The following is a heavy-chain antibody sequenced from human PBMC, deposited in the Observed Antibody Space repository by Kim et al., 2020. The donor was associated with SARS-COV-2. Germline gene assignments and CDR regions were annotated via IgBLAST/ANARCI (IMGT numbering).Heavy chain of an antibody. Sequence: SETLSPTCTVSGHSITYGYSWGWIRQPPGKGLEWIGTIWQSGTTYYNPSLKGRVTISIDTSQNQFSLNLNSVTASDTAVYYCARTVGSYYVNYWGQGNLV. D-gene: IGHD3-10*01. V-gene: IGHV4-38-2*02. CDR3: ARTVGSYYVNY. CDR1: GHSITYGYS. CDR2: IWQSGTT. J-gene: IGHJ4*02.